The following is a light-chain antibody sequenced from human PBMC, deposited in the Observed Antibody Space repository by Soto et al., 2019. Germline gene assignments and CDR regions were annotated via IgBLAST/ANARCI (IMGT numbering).Light chain of an antibody. Sequence: EVVLTQSPGTLSLSPGERATLSCRASQSVTSSYLAWYQEKPGQAPRLLIYGASSSATGIPDRFSGSGSGTDFILTISRLEPEDFAVYYCQHYGSSPPTWTFGQGTKGDIK. CDR1: QSVTSSY. V-gene: IGKV3-20*01. CDR2: GAS. CDR3: QHYGSSPPTWT. J-gene: IGKJ1*01.